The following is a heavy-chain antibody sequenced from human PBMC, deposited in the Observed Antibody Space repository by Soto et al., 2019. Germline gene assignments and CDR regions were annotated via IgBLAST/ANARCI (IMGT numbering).Heavy chain of an antibody. CDR2: VHYSGST. CDR3: ARQHYYDSSGYYTWN. Sequence: QLQLQESGPGLVKPSETLSLTCSVSGGSIRSNIYYWCWIRQPPGKGLEWIATVHYSGSTYYTPSLKSRVTISADTSKNQFSLRLNSETAADTAVYYCARQHYYDSSGYYTWNWGQGTLVTVSS. CDR1: GGSIRSNIYY. D-gene: IGHD3-22*01. J-gene: IGHJ4*02. V-gene: IGHV4-39*01.